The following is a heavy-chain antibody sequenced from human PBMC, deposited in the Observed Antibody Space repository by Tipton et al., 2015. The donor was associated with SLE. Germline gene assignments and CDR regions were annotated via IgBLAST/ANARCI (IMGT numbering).Heavy chain of an antibody. D-gene: IGHD1-26*01. V-gene: IGHV4-34*01. CDR3: ANLSQGSGSRLDY. Sequence: TLSLTCAVYGGSFSGYYWSWIRQPPGKGLEWIGEINHSGSTSYNPSLKSRVTISVDTSKNQFSLKLSSVTAADTAVYYCANLSQGSGSRLDYWGQGTLVTVSS. CDR1: GGSFSGYY. J-gene: IGHJ4*02. CDR2: INHSGST.